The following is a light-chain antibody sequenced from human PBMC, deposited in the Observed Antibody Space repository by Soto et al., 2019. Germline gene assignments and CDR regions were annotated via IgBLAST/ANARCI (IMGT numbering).Light chain of an antibody. V-gene: IGLV2-14*03. J-gene: IGLJ2*01. CDR2: DVS. CDR3: SSYTISSTPVL. CDR1: TSDVGGFNF. Sequence: QSALTQPASVSGSPGQSITISCTGTTSDVGGFNFVSWYQHHPGKAPKLMIFDVSNRPSGVSNRFSGSKSGNTASLIISGLQAEDEADYYCSSYTISSTPVLFGGGTKVTVL.